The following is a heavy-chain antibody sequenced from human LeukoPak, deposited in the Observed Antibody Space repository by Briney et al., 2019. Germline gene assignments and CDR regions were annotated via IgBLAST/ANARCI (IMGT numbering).Heavy chain of an antibody. D-gene: IGHD2-8*01. Sequence: PGGSLRLSCAASGFSFSSYAMSWLRQAPGKGLEGVSAISGSGGSTYYGDSVKGRFTISRDNSKNTLYLQMNSLRAEDTAVYYCARYCSNGVCYDYWGQGTVVTVSS. CDR3: ARYCSNGVCYDY. V-gene: IGHV3-23*01. CDR1: GFSFSSYA. CDR2: ISGSGGST. J-gene: IGHJ4*02.